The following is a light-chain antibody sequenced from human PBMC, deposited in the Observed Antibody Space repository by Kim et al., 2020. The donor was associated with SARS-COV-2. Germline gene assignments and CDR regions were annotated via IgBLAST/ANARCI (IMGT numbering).Light chain of an antibody. V-gene: IGKV1-9*01. CDR2: AAS. Sequence: ASVGDRVTITCRASQGISSYLAWYQQKPGKAPNLLIYAASTLQSGVPSRFSGSGSGTDFTLTISSLQPEDFATYYCQQVKSYPLTFGGGTKVDIK. CDR1: QGISSY. CDR3: QQVKSYPLT. J-gene: IGKJ4*01.